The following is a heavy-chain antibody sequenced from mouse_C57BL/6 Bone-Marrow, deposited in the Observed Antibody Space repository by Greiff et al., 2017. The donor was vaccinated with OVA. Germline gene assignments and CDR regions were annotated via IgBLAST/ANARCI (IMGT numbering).Heavy chain of an antibody. J-gene: IGHJ1*03. CDR3: ARDRATVVDWYFDV. D-gene: IGHD1-1*01. CDR1: GISITTGNYR. CDR2: IYYSGTI. V-gene: IGHV3-5*01. Sequence: EVKVEESGPGLVKPSQTVFLTCTVTGISITTGNYRWSWIRQFPGNKLEWIGYIYYSGTITYNPSLTSRTTITSDTPKNQFFLEMNSLTAEDTATYYCARDRATVVDWYFDVWGTGTTVTVSS.